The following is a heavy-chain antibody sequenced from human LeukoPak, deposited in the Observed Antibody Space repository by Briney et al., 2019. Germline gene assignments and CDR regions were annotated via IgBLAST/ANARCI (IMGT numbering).Heavy chain of an antibody. CDR3: ATHRHSSSWYAEPDLVN. D-gene: IGHD6-13*01. CDR2: ISGSGGST. J-gene: IGHJ4*02. V-gene: IGHV3-23*01. CDR1: GFTFSSYA. Sequence: PGGSLRLSCAASGFTFSSYAMSWVRQAPGKGLEWVSAISGSGGSTYYADSVKGRFTISRDNSKHTLYLQMNSLRAEDTAVYYCATHRHSSSWYAEPDLVNWGQGTLVTVSS.